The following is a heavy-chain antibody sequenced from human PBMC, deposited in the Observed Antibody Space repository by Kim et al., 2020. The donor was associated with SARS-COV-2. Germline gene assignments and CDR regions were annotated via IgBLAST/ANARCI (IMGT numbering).Heavy chain of an antibody. D-gene: IGHD3-16*01. V-gene: IGHV3-74*01. CDR2: ITSTGSSQ. CDR3: ARDWGVPDHDWHFDL. J-gene: IGHJ2*01. CDR1: GFTFSAYW. Sequence: GGSLRRSCAASGFTFSAYWMHWVRQAPGKGLVWVSRITSTGSSQSYADSVKGRFTSSRDNAKNTLYLQMNSLRAEDTAVYYCARDWGVPDHDWHFDLWGRGTLVTVS.